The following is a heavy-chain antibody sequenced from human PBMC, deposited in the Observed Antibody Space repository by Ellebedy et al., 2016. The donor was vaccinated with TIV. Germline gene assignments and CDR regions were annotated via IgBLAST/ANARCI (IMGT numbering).Heavy chain of an antibody. D-gene: IGHD3-22*01. J-gene: IGHJ4*02. CDR1: GFTFYRYD. CDR3: AKNSDSSGFHYGLDH. Sequence: GESLKISCAASGFTFYRYDMHWVRQAPGKGLEWVAVVSYDGRDNYYADSVKGRVTISRDNSKDTLYLQMNSLRAEDTAVYYCAKNSDSSGFHYGLDHWGQGTLVTVSS. CDR2: VSYDGRDN. V-gene: IGHV3-30*18.